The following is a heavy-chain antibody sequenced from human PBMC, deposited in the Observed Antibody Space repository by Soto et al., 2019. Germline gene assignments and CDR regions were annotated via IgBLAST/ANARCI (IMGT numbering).Heavy chain of an antibody. D-gene: IGHD6-13*01. V-gene: IGHV1-18*01. J-gene: IGHJ1*01. CDR1: GYTFINYG. CDR3: ARGRDDRSWSSAEYFQP. Sequence: ASVKVSCKASGYTFINYGINWVRQAPGQGLEWMGCISAYNGNTNYAQKLQGRVTMTTDTSTTTAYMELRSLRSDDTAVYYCARGRDDRSWSSAEYFQPWGQGTLVTVSS. CDR2: ISAYNGNT.